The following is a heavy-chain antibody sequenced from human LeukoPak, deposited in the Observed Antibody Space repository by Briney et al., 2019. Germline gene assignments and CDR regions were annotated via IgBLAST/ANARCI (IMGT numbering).Heavy chain of an antibody. CDR1: GGSLSGYY. D-gene: IGHD4-11*01. J-gene: IGHJ5*02. CDR3: ARDGTVTTTNWFDP. V-gene: IGHV4-34*01. Sequence: SETLSLTCAVYGGSLSGYYWSWIRQPPGKGLEWIGEINHSGSTNYNPSLKSRVTISVDTSKNQFSLKLSSVTAADTAVYYCARDGTVTTTNWFDPWGQGTLVTVSS. CDR2: INHSGST.